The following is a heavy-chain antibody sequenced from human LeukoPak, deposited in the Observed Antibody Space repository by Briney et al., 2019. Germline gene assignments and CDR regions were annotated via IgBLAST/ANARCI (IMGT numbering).Heavy chain of an antibody. V-gene: IGHV3-30*18. CDR1: GFTFSNYG. J-gene: IGHJ4*02. D-gene: IGHD3-22*01. CDR2: ISYDGSNK. Sequence: PGGSLRLSCAASGFTFSNYGMHWVRQAQGKGLEWVAVISYDGSNKYYADSVKGRFTISRDNSKNTLYLQMNSLRAEDAAVYYCAKEHYTNKYDSSGYFDYWGQGTLVTVSS. CDR3: AKEHYTNKYDSSGYFDY.